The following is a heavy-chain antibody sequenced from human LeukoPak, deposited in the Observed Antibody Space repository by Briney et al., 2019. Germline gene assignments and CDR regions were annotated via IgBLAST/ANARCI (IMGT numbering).Heavy chain of an antibody. CDR1: GGSISSSSYC. J-gene: IGHJ4*02. Sequence: PSETLSLTCTVSGGSISSSSYCWGWIRQPPGKGLEWIGSIYYSGSTYYNPSLKSRVTISVDTSKNQFSLKLSSVTAADTAVYYCASEYGTITMVRGVINYWGQGTLVTVSS. V-gene: IGHV4-39*01. CDR2: IYYSGST. CDR3: ASEYGTITMVRGVINY. D-gene: IGHD3-10*01.